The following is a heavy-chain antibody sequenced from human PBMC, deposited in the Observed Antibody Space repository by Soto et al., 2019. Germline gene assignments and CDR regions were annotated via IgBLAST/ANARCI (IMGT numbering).Heavy chain of an antibody. CDR2: IYYSGST. CDR1: GGSISRGGYY. J-gene: IGHJ4*02. Sequence: QVQLQESGPGLVKPSQTLSLTCTVSGGSISRGGYYWIWIRQHPGKGLEWIVYIYYSGSTYYNPSLKSRVTISVDTSKNQFSLKLSSVTAADTAVYDCARITYSYGLNWGQGTLVTVSS. D-gene: IGHD5-18*01. CDR3: ARITYSYGLN. V-gene: IGHV4-31*03.